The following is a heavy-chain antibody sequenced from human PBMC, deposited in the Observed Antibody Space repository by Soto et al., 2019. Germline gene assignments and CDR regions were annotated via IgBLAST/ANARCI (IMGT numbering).Heavy chain of an antibody. J-gene: IGHJ5*02. CDR1: VYTLTELS. Sequence: GASVKVSCKVSVYTLTELSIHWVRQAPGKGLEWMGGFDPEDGATIYAQMFQGRVTMTEDTFTDTSYMELSSLRSEDTAIYFCAIRHPTNWFDPWGQGTLVTVSS. V-gene: IGHV1-24*01. CDR2: FDPEDGAT. CDR3: AIRHPTNWFDP.